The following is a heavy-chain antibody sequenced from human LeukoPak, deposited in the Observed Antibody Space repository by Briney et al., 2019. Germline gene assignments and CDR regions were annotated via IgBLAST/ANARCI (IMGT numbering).Heavy chain of an antibody. J-gene: IGHJ4*02. CDR1: GFTFSSYA. D-gene: IGHD3-10*01. CDR3: AKIGRGPRITMVRGVYNFDY. Sequence: GGSLSLSCAASGFTFSSYAMSWARQAPGKGLEWVSAISGSGGSTYYADSVKGRFTISRDNSKNTLYLQMNSLRAEDTAVYYCAKIGRGPRITMVRGVYNFDYWGQGTLVTVSS. CDR2: ISGSGGST. V-gene: IGHV3-23*01.